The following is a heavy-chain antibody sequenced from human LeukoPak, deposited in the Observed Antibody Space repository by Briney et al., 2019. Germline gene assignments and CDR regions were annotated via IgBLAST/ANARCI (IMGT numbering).Heavy chain of an antibody. CDR2: IYLGDSDT. D-gene: IGHD2-15*01. Sequence: GESLKISCKVSGYRLTNYWIGWVRQMPGKGLEWMGSIYLGDSDTRYSPSSQGQVTISADKSISTAYLQWSSLKASDTAMYYCARHLEGSANWFEPWDEGTLVTVSS. CDR1: GYRLTNYW. CDR3: ARHLEGSANWFEP. J-gene: IGHJ5*02. V-gene: IGHV5-51*01.